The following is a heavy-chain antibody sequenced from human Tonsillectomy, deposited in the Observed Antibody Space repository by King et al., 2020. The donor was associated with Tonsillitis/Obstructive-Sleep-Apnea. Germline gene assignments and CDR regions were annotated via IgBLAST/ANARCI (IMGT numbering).Heavy chain of an antibody. V-gene: IGHV3-33*01. CDR1: GFTFSSYG. CDR2: IWYDGSNK. Sequence: VQLVESGGGVVQPGRSLRLSCAASGFTFSSYGMHWVRQAPGKGLEWVAVIWYDGSNKYYAESVKGRFTISRDNSKNTLYLQMNSLRAEDTAVYYCASCRSRTKFVAAFDIWGQGTMVTVSS. J-gene: IGHJ3*02. D-gene: IGHD2-2*01. CDR3: ASCRSRTKFVAAFDI.